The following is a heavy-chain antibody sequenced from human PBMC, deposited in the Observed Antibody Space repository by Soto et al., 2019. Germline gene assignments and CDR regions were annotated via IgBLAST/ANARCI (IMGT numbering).Heavy chain of an antibody. CDR3: AKEDILTGYYPYYFDY. J-gene: IGHJ4*02. V-gene: IGHV3-23*01. Sequence: GGSLRLSCAASGFTFSSYAMTWVRQAPGKGLEWVSGISGSGVSTYYADSVKGRFTISRDNSKNTLYLQMNSLRAEDTAVYYCAKEDILTGYYPYYFDYWGQGTLVTVSS. CDR2: ISGSGVST. D-gene: IGHD3-9*01. CDR1: GFTFSSYA.